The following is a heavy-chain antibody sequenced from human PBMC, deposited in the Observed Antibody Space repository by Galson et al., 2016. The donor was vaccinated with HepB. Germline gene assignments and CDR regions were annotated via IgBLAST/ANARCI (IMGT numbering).Heavy chain of an antibody. D-gene: IGHD2-15*01. CDR3: AHSRRRGQCSGGSCYYFDS. V-gene: IGHV2-5*02. Sequence: PALVKPTQTLTLTCTFSGSSLTTHGVGVGWIRQPPGKALEWLSMIYWDGHERYSPSLKSRLTITKDTSKNQVVLTMTSMDPVDTATYYGAHSRRRGQCSGGSCYYFDSWGQGTLVTVSS. CDR2: IYWDGHE. J-gene: IGHJ4*02. CDR1: GSSLTTHGVG.